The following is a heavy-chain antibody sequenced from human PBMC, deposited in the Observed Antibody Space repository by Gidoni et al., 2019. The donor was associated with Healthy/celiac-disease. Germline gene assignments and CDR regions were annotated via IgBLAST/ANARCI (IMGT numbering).Heavy chain of an antibody. V-gene: IGHV4-34*01. CDR3: ARGLKEVLRYFDWLLYSDYFDY. D-gene: IGHD3-9*01. CDR2: INHSGST. J-gene: IGHJ4*02. CDR1: GGSFSGYY. Sequence: QVQLQQWGAGLLTPSETLSLTCAVYGGSFSGYYWSWIRQPPGKGLEWIGEINHSGSTNYNPSLKSRVTISVDTSKNQFSLKLSSVTAADTAVYYCARGLKEVLRYFDWLLYSDYFDYWGQGTLVTVSS.